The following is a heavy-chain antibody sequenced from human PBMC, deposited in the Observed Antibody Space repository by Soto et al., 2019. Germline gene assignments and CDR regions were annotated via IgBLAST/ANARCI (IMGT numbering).Heavy chain of an antibody. CDR1: GFTFSSYS. J-gene: IGHJ3*02. CDR2: ISSSSSYI. CDR3: AKDFDYSGSLYAFDI. V-gene: IGHV3-21*04. D-gene: IGHD1-26*01. Sequence: PGGSLRLSCAASGFTFSSYSMNWVRQAPGKGLEWVSSISSSSSYIYYADSVKGRFTISRDNAKNSLYLQMNSLRAEDTALYYCAKDFDYSGSLYAFDIWGQGTMVTVSS.